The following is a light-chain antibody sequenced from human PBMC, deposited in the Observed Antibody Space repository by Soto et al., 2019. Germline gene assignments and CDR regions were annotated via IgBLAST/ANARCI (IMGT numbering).Light chain of an antibody. CDR1: SGDIGAYNY. V-gene: IGLV2-14*03. CDR3: RSYTSTSTRV. J-gene: IGLJ1*01. CDR2: DVG. Sequence: QSALTQPASVSGSPGQSITISCTGTSGDIGAYNYVSWYQQHPGKAPKLIIYDVGNRSSVVSSRFSGSKSGNTASLTISGLQAEDEADYYCRSYTSTSTRVFGTGTKLTVL.